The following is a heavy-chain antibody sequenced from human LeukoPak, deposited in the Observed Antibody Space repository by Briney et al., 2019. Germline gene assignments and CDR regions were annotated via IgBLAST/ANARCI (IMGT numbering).Heavy chain of an antibody. CDR1: GFTVSSNY. V-gene: IGHV3-53*01. J-gene: IGHJ4*02. CDR3: ARDFNSRQFDY. Sequence: PGGSLRLSCAASGFTVSSNYMSWVRQAPGKGLERVSVIYVDGSTYYADSVQGRFTISRDNSKNTLYLQMNSLAAEDTAVYYCARDFNSRQFDYWGQGALVTVSS. D-gene: IGHD6-13*01. CDR2: IYVDGST.